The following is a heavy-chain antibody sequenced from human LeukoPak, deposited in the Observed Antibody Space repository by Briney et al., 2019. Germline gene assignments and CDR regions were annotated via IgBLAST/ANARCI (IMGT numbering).Heavy chain of an antibody. CDR1: GFTFSNYA. D-gene: IGHD2-8*01. CDR2: ISYNGSSK. V-gene: IGHV3-30-3*01. CDR3: ASGYCTNDVCYTGGFDY. J-gene: IGHJ4*02. Sequence: PERSLRLSCAASGFTFSNYAMHWVRQAPGKGLEWVAVISYNGSSKYNADSVKGRFTISRDNSKNTVYLQMNSLRAEDSAVYYCASGYCTNDVCYTGGFDYWGQGTLVTVSS.